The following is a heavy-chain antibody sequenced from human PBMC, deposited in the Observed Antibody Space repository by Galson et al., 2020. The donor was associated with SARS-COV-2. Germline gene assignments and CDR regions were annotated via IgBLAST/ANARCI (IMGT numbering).Heavy chain of an antibody. V-gene: IGHV3-9*01. CDR1: GFAFDDYA. D-gene: IGHD2-8*01. Sequence: GGSLRLSCAASGFAFDDYAMHCVRQAPAKGLEWLSGIYWPGGSVGYADSVKGRFTISRDSAKKSLYLEMNSLRPEDTAFYYCVKEMDPGGAGHWGQGTLVTVSS. J-gene: IGHJ4*02. CDR3: VKEMDPGGAGH. CDR2: IYWPGGSV.